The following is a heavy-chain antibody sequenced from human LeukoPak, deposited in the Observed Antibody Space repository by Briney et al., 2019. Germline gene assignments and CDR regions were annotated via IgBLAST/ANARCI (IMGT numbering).Heavy chain of an antibody. CDR1: GFTFSSYT. V-gene: IGHV3-23*01. Sequence: GGSLRLSCAASGFTFSSYTMSWVRQAPGKGLEWVSAISGSVGSTYYADSVKGRFTIARDNSKNTLYLKMNSLRAEDTAVYYCAKPHRYTSDIDYWGQGTLVTVSS. J-gene: IGHJ4*02. CDR3: AKPHRYTSDIDY. CDR2: ISGSVGST. D-gene: IGHD3-16*02.